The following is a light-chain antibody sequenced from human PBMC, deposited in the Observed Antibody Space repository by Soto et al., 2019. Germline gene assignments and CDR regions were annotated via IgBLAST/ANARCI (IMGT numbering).Light chain of an antibody. CDR3: SSYTSSSTYV. J-gene: IGLJ1*01. Sequence: QSALTQPASVSGSHGQSITISCTGTSSDVGGYNYVSWYQQHPGKAPKVMIYDVSNRPSGVSNRFSGSKSGNTASLTISGLQAEDEADYYCSSYTSSSTYVFGTGTKLTVL. CDR1: SSDVGGYNY. V-gene: IGLV2-14*01. CDR2: DVS.